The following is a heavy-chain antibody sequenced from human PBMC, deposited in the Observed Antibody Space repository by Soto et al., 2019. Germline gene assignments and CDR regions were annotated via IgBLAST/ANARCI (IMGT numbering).Heavy chain of an antibody. J-gene: IGHJ4*02. V-gene: IGHV3-15*01. Sequence: GGSLRLSCAASGFTFSNAWMSWVRQAPGKGLEWVGRIKSKTDGGTRDYAAPVKGRFTMSRDDSNNMLYLQMSSLKTEDTAVYYCTTDDPINKNWGQGTQVTVSS. CDR1: GFTFSNAW. CDR3: TTDDPINKN. CDR2: IKSKTDGGTR.